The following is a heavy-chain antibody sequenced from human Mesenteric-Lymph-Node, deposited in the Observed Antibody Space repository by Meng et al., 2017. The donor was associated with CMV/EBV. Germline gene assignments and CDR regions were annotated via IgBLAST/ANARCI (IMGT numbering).Heavy chain of an antibody. J-gene: IGHJ4*02. V-gene: IGHV3-21*01. CDR2: ISSSSSYI. D-gene: IGHD3-22*01. CDR3: ATSYDISSGDF. Sequence: ESLKISCAASGFTFSSYSMNWVRQAPGKGLEWVSSISSSSSYIYYADSVKGRFTVSRDNSKNTLYLEMTSLRVDDTAIYYCATSYDISSGDFWGQGTLVTVSS. CDR1: GFTFSSYS.